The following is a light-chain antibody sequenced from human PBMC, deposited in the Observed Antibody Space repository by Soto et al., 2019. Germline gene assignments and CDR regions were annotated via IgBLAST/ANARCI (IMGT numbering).Light chain of an antibody. CDR1: SSDVGGFNY. CDR2: DVT. CDR3: NSYTSSSTYV. J-gene: IGLJ1*01. V-gene: IGLV2-14*03. Sequence: QSALTQPASVSGSPGQSITISCTGTSSDVGGFNYVSWYQQHPGKAPQLMIYDVTNRPSGVSYRFSGSKSGNTASLTISGLQAEDEADYYCNSYTSSSTYVFGPGTKLTVL.